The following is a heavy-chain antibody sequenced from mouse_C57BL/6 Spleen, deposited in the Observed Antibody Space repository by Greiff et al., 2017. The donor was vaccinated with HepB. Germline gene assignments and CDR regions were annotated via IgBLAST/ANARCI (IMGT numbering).Heavy chain of an antibody. D-gene: IGHD1-1*01. V-gene: IGHV1-81*01. CDR2: IYPRSGNT. CDR1: GYTFTSYG. Sequence: VQLQQSGAELARPGASVKLSCKASGYTFTSYGISWVKQRTGQGLEWIGEIYPRSGNTYYNEKFKGKATLTADKSSSTAYMELRSLTSEDSAVYFCARRSYYSDYWGQGTSVTVSS. J-gene: IGHJ4*01. CDR3: ARRSYYSDY.